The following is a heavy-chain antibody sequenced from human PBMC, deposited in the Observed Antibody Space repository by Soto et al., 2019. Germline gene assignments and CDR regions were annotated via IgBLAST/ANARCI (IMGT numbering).Heavy chain of an antibody. D-gene: IGHD3-22*01. CDR1: GDSISSGGYS. Sequence: QLQLQESGSGLVKPSQTLSLTCAVSGDSISSGGYSWNWIRQPPGKGLEWIGYIYHSGGPDYNPSLKSRVTITVDSSNNQFSLNLRSVTAADTAVYYYARDSRSGYYLEYWGQGTLVTVSS. CDR3: ARDSRSGYYLEY. CDR2: IYHSGGP. J-gene: IGHJ4*02. V-gene: IGHV4-30-2*01.